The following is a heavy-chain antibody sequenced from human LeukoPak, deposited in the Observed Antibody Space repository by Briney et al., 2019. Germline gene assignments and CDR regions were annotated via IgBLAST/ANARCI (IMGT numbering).Heavy chain of an antibody. D-gene: IGHD6-13*01. V-gene: IGHV1-69*06. CDR3: ASGATQLVGAFDI. CDR1: GGTFSSYA. CDR2: ILPNIGTA. Sequence: ASVKVSCKASGGTFSSYAITWVRQAPGHGLEWMGGILPNIGTANYAQKFQGRVTNTADKSTSTAYMELSSLRSEDTAVYYCASGATQLVGAFDIWGQGTMVTVSS. J-gene: IGHJ3*02.